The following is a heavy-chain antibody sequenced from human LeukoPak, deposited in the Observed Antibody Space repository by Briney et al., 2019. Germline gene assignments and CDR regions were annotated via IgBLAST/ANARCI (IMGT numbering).Heavy chain of an antibody. CDR3: ATIRRITIFGVVTAGY. CDR2: FDPEDGET. CDR1: GYTLTELS. D-gene: IGHD3-3*01. Sequence: GASVKVSCKVSGYTLTELSMHWVRQAPGKGLEWMGGFDPEDGETIYAQKFQGRVTMTEDTSTDTAYMELSSPRSEDTAVYYCATIRRITIFGVVTAGYWGQGTLVTVSS. V-gene: IGHV1-24*01. J-gene: IGHJ4*02.